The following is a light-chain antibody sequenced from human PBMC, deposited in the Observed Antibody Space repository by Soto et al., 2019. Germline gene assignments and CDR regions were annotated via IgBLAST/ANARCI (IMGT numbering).Light chain of an antibody. CDR1: QSLVYSDGNTH. CDR2: RVS. CDR3: LRGTHWPYT. V-gene: IGKV2-30*01. J-gene: IGKJ3*01. Sequence: DVEMTQSPLSLPVTLGQPASISCRSSQSLVYSDGNTHLHWFQQRPGQSPRRLIDRVSNRDAGVPDRFCGSGTGTDFTLKTSRVEAEDGRIYYCLRGTHWPYTFGPGTKVDIK.